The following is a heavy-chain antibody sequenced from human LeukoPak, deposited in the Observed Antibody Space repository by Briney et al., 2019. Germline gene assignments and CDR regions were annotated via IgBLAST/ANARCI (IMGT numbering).Heavy chain of an antibody. Sequence: GGSLRLSCAASGFTFSNAWMSWVRQAPGKGLEWVANIKQDGSEKYYVDSVKGRFTISRDNAKNSLYLQMNSLRAEDTAVYYCARDIRYYDFWSGYYSSFDYWGQGTLVTVSS. CDR1: GFTFSNAW. CDR3: ARDIRYYDFWSGYYSSFDY. J-gene: IGHJ4*02. V-gene: IGHV3-7*01. D-gene: IGHD3-3*01. CDR2: IKQDGSEK.